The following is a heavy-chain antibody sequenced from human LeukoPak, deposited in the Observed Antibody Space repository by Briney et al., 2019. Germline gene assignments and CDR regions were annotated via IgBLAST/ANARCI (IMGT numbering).Heavy chain of an antibody. D-gene: IGHD2-21*01. Sequence: SETLSLTCTVSGDSISSSTYYWGWIRQPAGKGLEWIGRVYTSGSTNYNPSLKSRVTISVDTSKNQFSLKLSSVTAADTAVYYCASEGEADYFDYWGQGTLVTVSS. CDR1: GDSISSSTYY. CDR3: ASEGEADYFDY. V-gene: IGHV4-61*02. J-gene: IGHJ4*02. CDR2: VYTSGST.